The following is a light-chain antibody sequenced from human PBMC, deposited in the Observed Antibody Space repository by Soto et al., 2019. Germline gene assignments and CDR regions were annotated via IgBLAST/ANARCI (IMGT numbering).Light chain of an antibody. CDR3: SSYTDSSTLEV. Sequence: QSVLTQPASVSGSPGQSITMSCTGTGSDVGTYNYVSWYQQHPGKAPKLMIYEVSNRPSGVSNRFSGSKSGATASLTISRLQAEDEADYYCSSYTDSSTLEVFGTGTKVT. V-gene: IGLV2-14*01. CDR1: GSDVGTYNY. J-gene: IGLJ1*01. CDR2: EVS.